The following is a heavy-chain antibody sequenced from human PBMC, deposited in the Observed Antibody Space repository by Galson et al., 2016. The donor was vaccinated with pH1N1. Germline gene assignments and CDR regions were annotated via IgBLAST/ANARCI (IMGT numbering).Heavy chain of an antibody. V-gene: IGHV4-61*08. D-gene: IGHD3-22*01. CDR2: INSADET. J-gene: IGHJ3*02. CDR1: GGSVYRGGYF. CDR3: ANGNYDITGWGFFDI. Sequence: TPSLTCTVPGGSVYRGGYFWVWLRQSPEKGLEWIGHINSADETTYNPFLTGRVTLSRETSKNQFSLNMNSVTVADTARYYCANGNYDITGWGFFDIWGQGTMVTVSS.